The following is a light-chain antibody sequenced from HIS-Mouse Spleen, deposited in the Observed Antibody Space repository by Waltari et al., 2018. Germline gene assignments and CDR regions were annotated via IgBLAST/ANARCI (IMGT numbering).Light chain of an antibody. J-gene: IGLJ2*01. CDR2: DVS. Sequence: QSALTQPASVSGSPGQSITISCTGTSSDVGGYNYVSWYQQHPGKAPKLIIYDVSNRSTWVSNRFSGSKSGNKASLTISGLQAEDEADYYCSSYTSSSTLVVFGGGTKLTVL. CDR3: SSYTSSSTLVV. V-gene: IGLV2-14*03. CDR1: SSDVGGYNY.